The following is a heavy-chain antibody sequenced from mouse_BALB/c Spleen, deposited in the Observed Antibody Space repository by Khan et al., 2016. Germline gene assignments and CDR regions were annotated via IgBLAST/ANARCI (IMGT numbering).Heavy chain of an antibody. Sequence: EVQLQESGPELVKPGASVKMSCKTSRYPFTNYILHWVKQKPGQGLEWIGYINPHNDGIKYNEKFKGKATLTSDKSSSTAYMDLSSLTSEDSAVYYCARDYRYDWDVMDYWGQGTSVTVSS. CDR3: ARDYRYDWDVMDY. CDR2: INPHNDGI. D-gene: IGHD2-14*01. J-gene: IGHJ4*01. V-gene: IGHV1S136*01. CDR1: RYPFTNYI.